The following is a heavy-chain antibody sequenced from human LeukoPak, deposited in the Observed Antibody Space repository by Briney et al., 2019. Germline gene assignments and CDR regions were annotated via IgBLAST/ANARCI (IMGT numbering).Heavy chain of an antibody. D-gene: IGHD5-18*01. CDR3: ARGAGGYSYGPGGY. J-gene: IGHJ4*02. CDR1: GFTFSSYA. Sequence: GRSLRLSCAASGFTFSSYAMHWVRQAPGEGLEWVAVISYDGSNKYYADSVKGRFTISRDNSKNTLYLQMNSLRAEDTAVYYCARGAGGYSYGPGGYWGQGTLVTVSS. V-gene: IGHV3-30-3*01. CDR2: ISYDGSNK.